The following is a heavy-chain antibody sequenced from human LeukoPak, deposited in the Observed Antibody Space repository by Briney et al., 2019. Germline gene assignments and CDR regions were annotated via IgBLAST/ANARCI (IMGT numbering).Heavy chain of an antibody. CDR1: KFTFRRYS. V-gene: IGHV3-48*01. J-gene: IGHJ3*02. Sequence: GGSLRPSCAASKFTFRRYSMNWVRQAPGKGLEWVSYISSSSSTIYYADSAKGRFTISRDNAKNSLYLQMNRLRAEDTAVYYCARATSGSYGSDAFEIWGQGTMVTVPS. D-gene: IGHD5-18*01. CDR3: ARATSGSYGSDAFEI. CDR2: ISSSSSTI.